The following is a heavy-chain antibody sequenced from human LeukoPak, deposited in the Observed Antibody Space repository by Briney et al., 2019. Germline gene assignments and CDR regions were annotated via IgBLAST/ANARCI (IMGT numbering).Heavy chain of an antibody. V-gene: IGHV1-18*01. CDR1: DYTFTSYG. CDR3: ARQSAITMVRGAYEY. J-gene: IGHJ4*02. CDR2: ISTYNGNT. Sequence: ASVKVSCKASDYTFTSYGCSWVRQAPGQALEWMGWISTYNGNTNYAQKLQGRVTMTTDTSTSTAYMELRSLRSDDTALYYCARQSAITMVRGAYEYWGQGTLVTVSS. D-gene: IGHD3-10*01.